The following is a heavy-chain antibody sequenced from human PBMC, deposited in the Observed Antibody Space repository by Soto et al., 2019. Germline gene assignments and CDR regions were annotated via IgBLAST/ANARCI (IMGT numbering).Heavy chain of an antibody. CDR2: ISWNSGSI. V-gene: IGHV3-9*01. CDR3: AKGAYYYYGMDV. Sequence: GGSLRLSCAASGFTFDDYAMHWVRQAPGKGLEWVSGISWNSGSIGYADSVKGRFTISRDNAKNSLYLQMNSLRAEDTALYYCAKGAYYYYGMDVWDQGTTVTVSS. CDR1: GFTFDDYA. J-gene: IGHJ6*02.